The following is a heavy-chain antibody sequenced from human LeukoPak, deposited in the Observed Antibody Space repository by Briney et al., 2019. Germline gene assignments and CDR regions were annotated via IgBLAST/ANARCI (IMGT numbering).Heavy chain of an antibody. D-gene: IGHD3-9*01. CDR3: ARDLTYYDILTGSANYYYYMDV. J-gene: IGHJ6*03. CDR2: IRYDGSNK. Sequence: PGGSLRLSCAASGFTFSSYGMHWVRQAPGKGLEWVAFIRYDGSNKYYEDSVKGRFTISRDNAKNSLYLQMNSLRAEDTAVYYCARDLTYYDILTGSANYYYYMDVWGKGTTVTISS. CDR1: GFTFSSYG. V-gene: IGHV3-30*02.